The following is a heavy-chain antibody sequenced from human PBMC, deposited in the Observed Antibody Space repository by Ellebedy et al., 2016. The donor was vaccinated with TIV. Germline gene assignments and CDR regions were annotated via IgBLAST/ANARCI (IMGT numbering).Heavy chain of an antibody. CDR3: AREGASAGADYFDY. Sequence: AASVKVSCKASGYTFTGYYIHWVRQAPGQGLEWMGRVNPGGGRTKFAPKFQGRLTMTRDTSTSEVSMEVRRLRSDDTAVYYCAREGASAGADYFDYWGQGTLVIVSS. J-gene: IGHJ4*02. CDR1: GYTFTGYY. V-gene: IGHV1-46*01. D-gene: IGHD1-26*01. CDR2: VNPGGGRT.